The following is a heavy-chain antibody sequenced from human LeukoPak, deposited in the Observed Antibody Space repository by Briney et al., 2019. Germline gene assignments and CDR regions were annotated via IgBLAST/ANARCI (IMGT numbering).Heavy chain of an antibody. D-gene: IGHD3-22*01. V-gene: IGHV1-46*01. CDR3: ARGGSVIVVVIDFDY. J-gene: IGHJ4*02. Sequence: AAVNVSCKASGYTFTSYYMHWVRQAPGQGLEWMGIINPSGGSTSYAQKFQGRVTMTRDTSTSTVYMELSSLSAEDTAVYYCARGGSVIVVVIDFDYWGQGTLVTVSS. CDR2: INPSGGST. CDR1: GYTFTSYY.